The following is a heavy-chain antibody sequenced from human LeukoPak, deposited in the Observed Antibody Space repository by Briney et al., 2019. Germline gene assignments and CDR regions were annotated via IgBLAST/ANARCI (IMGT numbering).Heavy chain of an antibody. J-gene: IGHJ5*02. CDR1: GYTLTELS. D-gene: IGHD2-21*02. CDR2: FDPEDGET. Sequence: ASVKVSCKVSGYTLTELSMHWVRQAPGKGLEWMGGFDPEDGETIYAQKFQGRVTMTEDTSTDTAYMELSSLRSEDTAVYYCARTEAYCGGDCYFNPYNWFDPWGQGTLVTVSS. V-gene: IGHV1-24*01. CDR3: ARTEAYCGGDCYFNPYNWFDP.